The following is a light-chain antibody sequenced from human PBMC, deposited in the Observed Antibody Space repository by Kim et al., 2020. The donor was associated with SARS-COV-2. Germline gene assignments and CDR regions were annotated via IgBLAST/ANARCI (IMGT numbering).Light chain of an antibody. J-gene: IGLJ3*02. CDR1: SLRSYY. CDR2: GKN. V-gene: IGLV3-19*01. CDR3: NSRDSSGNHWV. Sequence: SSELTQDPAVSVALGQTVRITCPGDSLRSYYASWYQQKPGQAPVLVIYGKNNRLSGIPYRFYGSSSGNTASLTITGAQAEDEADYYCNSRDSSGNHWVFGGGTQLTVL.